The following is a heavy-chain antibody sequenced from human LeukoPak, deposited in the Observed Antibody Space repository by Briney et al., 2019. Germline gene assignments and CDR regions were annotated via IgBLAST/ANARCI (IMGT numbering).Heavy chain of an antibody. D-gene: IGHD3-3*01. J-gene: IGHJ4*02. CDR2: IIPIFGTA. CDR3: ARATNFWSGYYGSPDY. V-gene: IGHV1-69*13. Sequence: GASVKVSCKASGGTFSSYAISWVRQAPGQGLEWMGGIIPIFGTANYAQKFRGRVTITADESTSTAYMELSSLRSEDTAVYYCARATNFWSGYYGSPDYWGQGTLVTVSS. CDR1: GGTFSSYA.